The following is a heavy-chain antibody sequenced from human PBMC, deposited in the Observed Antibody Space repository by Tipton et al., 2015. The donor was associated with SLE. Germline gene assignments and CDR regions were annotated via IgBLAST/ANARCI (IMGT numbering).Heavy chain of an antibody. CDR2: ISSSSSYT. CDR3: ARVGDLGYFDWLSHYYFDY. D-gene: IGHD3-9*01. J-gene: IGHJ4*02. V-gene: IGHV3-11*05. CDR1: GFTFSDYY. Sequence: GSLRLSCAASGFTFSDYYMSWIRQAPGKGLEWVSYISSSSSYTNYADSVKGRFTISRDNAKNSLYLQMNSLRAEDTAVYYCARVGDLGYFDWLSHYYFDYWGQGTLVTVSS.